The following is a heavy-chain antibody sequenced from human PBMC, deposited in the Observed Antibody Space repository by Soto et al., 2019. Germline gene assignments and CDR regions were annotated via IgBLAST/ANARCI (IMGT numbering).Heavy chain of an antibody. Sequence: QAQLVQSGAEVKEPAASVKVSCKASGYTFTGYGITWVRQAPGQGLEWMGWASPLSATTNYAPKFQGRVTMTTDTSTNMAYMELRSLRSDDTAVYYCARGGTAEADFWGQGTLVTVSS. V-gene: IGHV1-18*01. D-gene: IGHD2-21*02. CDR2: ASPLSATT. CDR3: ARGGTAEADF. CDR1: GYTFTGYG. J-gene: IGHJ4*02.